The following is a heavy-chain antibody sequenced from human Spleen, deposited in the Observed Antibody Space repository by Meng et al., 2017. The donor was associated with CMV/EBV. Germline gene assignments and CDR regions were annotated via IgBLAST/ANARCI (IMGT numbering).Heavy chain of an antibody. CDR2: IYHSGNT. D-gene: IGHD2-2*01. CDR1: GGSFSGYY. V-gene: IGHV4-34*01. Sequence: SQTLSLTCAVYGGSFSGYYWSWIRQPPGKGLEWIGEIYHSGNTYYNPSLKSRVTISVDTSNNHFSLKLSSVTAADTAVYYCAREGRYCSSTSCSYDAFDIWGQGTMVTVSS. CDR3: AREGRYCSSTSCSYDAFDI. J-gene: IGHJ3*02.